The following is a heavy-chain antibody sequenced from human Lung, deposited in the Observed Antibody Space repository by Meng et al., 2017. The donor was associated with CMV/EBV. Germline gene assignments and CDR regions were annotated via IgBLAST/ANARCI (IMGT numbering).Heavy chain of an antibody. CDR3: ARGSQDMKWGLYY. CDR2: IYYSGTT. V-gene: IGHV4-59*01. D-gene: IGHD1-26*01. Sequence: SETLSLTCTVSGGSITNYYWTWIRQPPGKGLEWIGYIYYSGTTNYSPSLKSRVTISVDTSKNQFSLKLTSVTAADTALYFCARGSQDMKWGLYYWGQGTLVTVSS. J-gene: IGHJ4*02. CDR1: GGSITNYY.